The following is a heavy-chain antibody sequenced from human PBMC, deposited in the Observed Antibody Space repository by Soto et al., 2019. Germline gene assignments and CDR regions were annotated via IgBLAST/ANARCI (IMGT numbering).Heavy chain of an antibody. Sequence: PGGSLRLSCAASGFTFSSYGMHWVRQAPGKGLEWVAVISYDGSNKYYADSVKGRLTITRDNSKNTLYLQMNSLRAEDTAVYYCVKASERYFDWFYFDYWGQGTLVTVSS. CDR3: VKASERYFDWFYFDY. CDR1: GFTFSSYG. J-gene: IGHJ4*02. CDR2: ISYDGSNK. D-gene: IGHD3-9*01. V-gene: IGHV3-30*18.